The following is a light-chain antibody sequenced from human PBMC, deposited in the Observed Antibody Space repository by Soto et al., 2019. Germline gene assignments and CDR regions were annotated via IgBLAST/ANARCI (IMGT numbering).Light chain of an antibody. Sequence: DIQMTQSPSSLSASVGDRVTITCRASQSISSYLNWYQQKPGKAPKLLIYAASSLQSGVPSRFSGSGSGTDFTLTLSRLQPEDFATYYCQQTDSTPPAFGGGKKLEI. J-gene: IGKJ4*01. V-gene: IGKV1-39*01. CDR1: QSISSY. CDR3: QQTDSTPPA. CDR2: AAS.